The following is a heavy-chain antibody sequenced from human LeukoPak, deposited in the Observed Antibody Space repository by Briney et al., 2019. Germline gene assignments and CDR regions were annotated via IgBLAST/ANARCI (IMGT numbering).Heavy chain of an antibody. D-gene: IGHD3-22*01. V-gene: IGHV3-30*02. Sequence: GSLRLSCAASAFTFSRYWTTWVRQAPGKGLEWVAFIRYDGSNKYYADSVKGRFTISRDNSKNTLYLQMNSLRAEDTAVYYCAKDRSVNYYDSRTFDYWGQGTLVTVSS. CDR1: AFTFSRYW. CDR2: IRYDGSNK. J-gene: IGHJ4*02. CDR3: AKDRSVNYYDSRTFDY.